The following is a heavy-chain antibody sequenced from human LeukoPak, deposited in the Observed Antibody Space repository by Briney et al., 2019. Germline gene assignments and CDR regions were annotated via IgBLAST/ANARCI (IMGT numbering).Heavy chain of an antibody. D-gene: IGHD6-19*01. J-gene: IGHJ4*02. CDR3: AKDIAVAGFRYFDY. CDR1: GFTFSSYS. Sequence: PGGSLRLSCAASGFTFSSYSMNWVRQAPGKGLEWVSSISSSSSYIYYADSVKGRFTISRDNAKNSLYLQMNSLRAEDTALYYCAKDIAVAGFRYFDYWGQGTLVTVSS. CDR2: ISSSSSYI. V-gene: IGHV3-21*04.